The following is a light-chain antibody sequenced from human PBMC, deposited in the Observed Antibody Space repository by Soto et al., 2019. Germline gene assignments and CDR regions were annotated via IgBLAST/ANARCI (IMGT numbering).Light chain of an antibody. CDR3: QQYGSSPRT. CDR1: QSVSSSY. CDR2: GAS. Sequence: PGERATLSCRASQSVSSSYLAWYQQKPGQAPRLLIYGASSRATGIPDRFSGSGSGTDFTLTISRLEPEDFAVYYCQQYGSSPRTFGQGTKLEIE. V-gene: IGKV3-20*01. J-gene: IGKJ2*01.